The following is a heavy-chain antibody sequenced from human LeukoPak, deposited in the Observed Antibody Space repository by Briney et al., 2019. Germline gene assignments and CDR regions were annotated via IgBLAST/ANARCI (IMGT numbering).Heavy chain of an antibody. CDR2: ISAYNGNT. CDR1: GYTFTSYG. V-gene: IGHV1-18*01. D-gene: IGHD3-3*01. Sequence: GASVKVSCKASGYTFTSYGISWVRQAPGQGLEWMGWISAYNGNTNYAQKFQGRVTITTNESTSTAYMELSNLRSEDTAAYYCARQVKGFLGYDYWGQGTLVTVSS. J-gene: IGHJ4*02. CDR3: ARQVKGFLGYDY.